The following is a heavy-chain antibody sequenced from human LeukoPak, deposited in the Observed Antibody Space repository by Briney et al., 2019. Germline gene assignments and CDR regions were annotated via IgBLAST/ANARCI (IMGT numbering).Heavy chain of an antibody. J-gene: IGHJ4*02. D-gene: IGHD1-26*01. CDR3: ARGQGSGSSWAFDY. CDR1: GDSISSYS. CDR2: IHYSEST. Sequence: SETLSLTCSVSGDSISSYSWSWIRQPPGKGLEWIGYIHYSESTTYNPSPKNRVTISADPSKHQLSLSLSSVTAADTAVYYCARGQGSGSSWAFDYWGQGTLVTVSS. V-gene: IGHV4-59*01.